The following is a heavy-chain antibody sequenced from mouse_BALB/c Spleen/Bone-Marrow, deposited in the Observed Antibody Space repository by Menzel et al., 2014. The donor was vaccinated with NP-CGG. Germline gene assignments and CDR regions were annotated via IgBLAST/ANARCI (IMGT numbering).Heavy chain of an antibody. CDR2: ISTYYGDA. CDR3: ARGIDYYDAWFAY. V-gene: IGHV1S137*01. CDR1: GYTFXDYA. J-gene: IGHJ3*01. Sequence: QVQLQQSGAELVRPGVSVKISCKGSGYTFXDYAMHWVKQSHAKSLEWIGVISTYYGDASYNQKFMGKATMTVDKSSSTAYMELARLTSEDSAIYYCARGIDYYDAWFAYWGQGTLVTVSA. D-gene: IGHD1-1*01.